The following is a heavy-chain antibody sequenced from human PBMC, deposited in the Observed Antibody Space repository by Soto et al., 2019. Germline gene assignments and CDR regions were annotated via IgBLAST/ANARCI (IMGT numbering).Heavy chain of an antibody. CDR2: IYYSGNT. Sequence: SETLSLTCTVSGGSTSSDNYWSWIRQPPGKGLEWIGHIYYSGNTDYNPSLKSRLAISIDTSKNQFSLKLSSVTAADTAVYFCAREGGESSDGLYYFDSWGQGSLVNVS. V-gene: IGHV4-30-4*01. D-gene: IGHD3-16*01. J-gene: IGHJ4*02. CDR1: GGSTSSDNY. CDR3: AREGGESSDGLYYFDS.